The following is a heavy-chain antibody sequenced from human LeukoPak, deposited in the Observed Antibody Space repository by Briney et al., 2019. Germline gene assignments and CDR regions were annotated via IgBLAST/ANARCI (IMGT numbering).Heavy chain of an antibody. CDR3: AKGSHHFITIFGVVRYYFDY. J-gene: IGHJ4*02. Sequence: GGSLRLSCAASGFTFSSYAMSWVRQAPGKGLEWVSAISGSGGSTYYADSVKGRFTISRDNSKNTLYLQMNSLGAEDTAVYYCAKGSHHFITIFGVVRYYFDYWGQGTLVTVSS. D-gene: IGHD3-3*01. CDR1: GFTFSSYA. V-gene: IGHV3-23*01. CDR2: ISGSGGST.